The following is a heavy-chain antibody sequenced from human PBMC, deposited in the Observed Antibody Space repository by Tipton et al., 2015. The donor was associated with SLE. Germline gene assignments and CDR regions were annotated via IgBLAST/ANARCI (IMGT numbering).Heavy chain of an antibody. V-gene: IGHV3-21*01. CDR1: GFTFSSYS. Sequence: SLRLSCAASGFTFSSYSMNWVRQAPGKGLEWVSSISSSSSYIYYADSVKGRFTISRDNAKNSLYLQMNSLRAEDTAVYYCARGQVADAFDIWGQGAMVTVSS. D-gene: IGHD5-12*01. CDR3: ARGQVADAFDI. CDR2: ISSSSSYI. J-gene: IGHJ3*02.